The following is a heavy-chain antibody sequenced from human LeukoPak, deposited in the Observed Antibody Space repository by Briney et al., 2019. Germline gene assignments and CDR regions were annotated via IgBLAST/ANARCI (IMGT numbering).Heavy chain of an antibody. Sequence: GGSLRLSCAASGFTFSSYSMNWVRQAPGKGLVWVSRISTDGSNTNYADSVRGRFTISRDNAKNTLSLQMNSLRAEDTAVYYCAKGGRLQGKLEYWGQGTLVTVSS. V-gene: IGHV3-74*01. CDR2: ISTDGSNT. J-gene: IGHJ4*02. CDR3: AKGGRLQGKLEY. D-gene: IGHD4-11*01. CDR1: GFTFSSYS.